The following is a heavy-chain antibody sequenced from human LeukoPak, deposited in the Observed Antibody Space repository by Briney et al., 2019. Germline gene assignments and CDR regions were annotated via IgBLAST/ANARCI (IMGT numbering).Heavy chain of an antibody. CDR3: AKDMESLLTHFDY. CDR2: ISGSGGST. V-gene: IGHV3-23*01. D-gene: IGHD1-1*01. J-gene: IGHJ4*02. Sequence: PGGSLRLSCAASGFTFSSYAMSWVRQAPGKGLEWVAAISGSGGSTYYADSVKGRFTISRDNSKNTLYLQMNSLRAEDTAVYYCAKDMESLLTHFDYWGQGTLVTVSS. CDR1: GFTFSSYA.